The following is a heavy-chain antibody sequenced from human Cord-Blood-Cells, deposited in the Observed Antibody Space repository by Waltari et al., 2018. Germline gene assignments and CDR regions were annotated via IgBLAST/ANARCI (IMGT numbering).Heavy chain of an antibody. J-gene: IGHJ6*03. CDR3: ATLKYQNLRFGDMDV. CDR1: GYTPTDLS. V-gene: IGHV1-24*01. D-gene: IGHD3-3*01. Sequence: QVQLVQSGAEVKKPGASVKVSCKVSGYTPTDLSIHWQRQAPGKGLEWMGGFDHEDGETIYAQKFQGRVTMTEDTSTDTAYMELSSLRSEDTAVYYCATLKYQNLRFGDMDVWGKGTTVTVSS. CDR2: FDHEDGET.